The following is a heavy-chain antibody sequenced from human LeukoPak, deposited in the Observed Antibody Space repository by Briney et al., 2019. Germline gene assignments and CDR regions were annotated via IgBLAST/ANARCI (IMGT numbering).Heavy chain of an antibody. CDR2: FYYSGST. V-gene: IGHV4-59*08. D-gene: IGHD4-11*01. Sequence: GSLRLSCAASGFTVSTTYLSWVRQPPGKGLEWIGSFYYSGSTSYNPSLESRVTVSVDTSKNQFSLELSSVTAADTAVYYCARAPQRVTSITDLDYWGQGTLVTVSA. CDR3: ARAPQRVTSITDLDY. J-gene: IGHJ4*02. CDR1: GFTVSTTY.